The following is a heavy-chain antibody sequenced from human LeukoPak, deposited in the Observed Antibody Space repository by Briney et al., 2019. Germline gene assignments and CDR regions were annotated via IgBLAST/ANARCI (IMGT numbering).Heavy chain of an antibody. V-gene: IGHV4-39*01. CDR1: GGPLSSNTYY. Sequence: SETLSLNCTVSGGPLSSNTYYWGWIRQPPGKGLEWIGSISHSGSAYYNPSLKSRVSISVYTSMTQMSLKLSSVTASDTAVYYCASPPSYYYETSGYSHDAFDLWGQGTMITVSS. J-gene: IGHJ3*01. CDR3: ASPPSYYYETSGYSHDAFDL. CDR2: ISHSGSA. D-gene: IGHD3-22*01.